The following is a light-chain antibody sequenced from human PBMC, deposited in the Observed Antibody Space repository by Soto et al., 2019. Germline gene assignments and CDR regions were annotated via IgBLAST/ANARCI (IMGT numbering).Light chain of an antibody. J-gene: IGKJ3*01. CDR1: HRVSGY. CDR3: QQYGSSSPT. CDR2: GAS. Sequence: EILMTQSPATLSVSPGESATLSCRASHRVSGYLAWYQQKPGQAPRLLIYGASTRATGVPARFSGSGSGTVFTLTISSLQSEDFAVYYCQQYGSSSPTFGPGTKVDI. V-gene: IGKV3-15*01.